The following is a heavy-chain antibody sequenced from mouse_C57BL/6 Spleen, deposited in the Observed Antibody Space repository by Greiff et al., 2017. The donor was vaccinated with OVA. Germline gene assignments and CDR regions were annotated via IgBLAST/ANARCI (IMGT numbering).Heavy chain of an antibody. Sequence: EVKLMESGEGLVKPGGSLKLSCAASGFTFSSYAMSWVRQTPEKRLEWVAYISSGGDYIYYADTVKGRFTISRDNARNTLYLQMSSLKSEDTAMYYCTRDAYDGYPAWLAYWGQGTLVTVSA. CDR2: ISSGGDYI. D-gene: IGHD2-3*01. CDR3: TRDAYDGYPAWLAY. J-gene: IGHJ3*01. CDR1: GFTFSSYA. V-gene: IGHV5-9-1*02.